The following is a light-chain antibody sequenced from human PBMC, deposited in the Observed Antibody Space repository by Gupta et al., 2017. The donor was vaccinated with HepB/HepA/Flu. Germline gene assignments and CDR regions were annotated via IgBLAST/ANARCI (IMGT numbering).Light chain of an antibody. CDR3: QSAESSGTDHVV. CDR2: KDS. V-gene: IGLV3-25*02. J-gene: IGLJ2*01. Sequence: SSALTQPPSVSVSPGHTARITCSGDALRKQYAYWYQQKPGQAPVLVIYKDSERPSGIPERFSGSSSGTTGTLTISGVQAEEEVDYYCQSAESSGTDHVVFGGGTKLTVL. CDR1: ALRKQY.